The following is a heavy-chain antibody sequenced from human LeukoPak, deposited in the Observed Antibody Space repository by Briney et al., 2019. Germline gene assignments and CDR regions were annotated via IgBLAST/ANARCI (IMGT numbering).Heavy chain of an antibody. CDR1: GASVSDGNYY. D-gene: IGHD4-17*01. Sequence: SSETLSLTCSVSGASVSDGNYYWSWIRQPPGKRLEWIGYMFYSESTKYNPSLKSRVTISVDKSKNQFSLHMSSVTAADTAVYYCARAAVTTSRYFQHWGQGTLVTVSS. J-gene: IGHJ1*01. CDR2: MFYSEST. CDR3: ARAAVTTSRYFQH. V-gene: IGHV4-61*01.